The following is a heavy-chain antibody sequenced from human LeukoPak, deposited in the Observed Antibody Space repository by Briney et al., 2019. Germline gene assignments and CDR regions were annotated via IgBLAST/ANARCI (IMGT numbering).Heavy chain of an antibody. V-gene: IGHV4-34*01. D-gene: IGHD3-10*01. Sequence: PSETPSLTCAVYGGSFSGYYWSWIRQPPGKGLEWIGEINHSGSTNYNPSLKSRVTISVDTSKNQFSLKLSSVTAADTAVYYCARSVGYYGSWFDPWGQGTLVTVSS. CDR1: GGSFSGYY. CDR3: ARSVGYYGSWFDP. J-gene: IGHJ5*02. CDR2: INHSGST.